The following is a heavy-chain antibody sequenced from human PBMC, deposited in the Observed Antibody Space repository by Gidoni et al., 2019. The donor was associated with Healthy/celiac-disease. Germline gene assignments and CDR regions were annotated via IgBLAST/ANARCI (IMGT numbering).Heavy chain of an antibody. D-gene: IGHD1-26*01. V-gene: IGHV3-15*01. J-gene: IGHJ3*02. CDR1: GFTFSNAW. Sequence: EVQLVESGGGLVKPGGSLRLSCAASGFTFSNAWMSWVRQAPGKGLEWVGRIKSKTDGGTTDYAAPVKGRFTISRDDSKNTLYLQMNSLKTEDTAVYYCTTDPWEGDAFDIWGQGTMVTVSS. CDR2: IKSKTDGGTT. CDR3: TTDPWEGDAFDI.